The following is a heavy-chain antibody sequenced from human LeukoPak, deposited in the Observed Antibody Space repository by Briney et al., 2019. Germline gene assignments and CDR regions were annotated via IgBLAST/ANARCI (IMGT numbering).Heavy chain of an antibody. CDR2: ISSSSSYI. D-gene: IGHD3-22*01. CDR1: GFTFSSYS. Sequence: PGGSLRLSCAASGFTFSSYSMNWVRQAPGKGLEWVSSISSSSSYIYYADLVKGRFTISRDNAKNSLYLQMNSLRAEDTAVYYCARDYYDSSGYYDYWGQGTLVTVSS. J-gene: IGHJ4*02. CDR3: ARDYYDSSGYYDY. V-gene: IGHV3-21*01.